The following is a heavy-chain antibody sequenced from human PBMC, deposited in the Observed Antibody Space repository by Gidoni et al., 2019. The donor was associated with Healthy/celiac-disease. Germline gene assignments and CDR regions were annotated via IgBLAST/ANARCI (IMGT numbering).Heavy chain of an antibody. CDR3: ARDQHDFWSGYSRNTHYVNWFDP. Sequence: QVQLQESGPGLVKPSQTLSLTCTVSGGSLSSGSYYWSWIRQPAGKGLEWIGRIYTSGSTNYNPSLKSRVTISVDTSKNQFSLKLSSVTAADTAVYYCARDQHDFWSGYSRNTHYVNWFDPWGQGTLVTVSS. V-gene: IGHV4-61*02. J-gene: IGHJ5*02. CDR1: GGSLSSGSYY. D-gene: IGHD3-3*01. CDR2: IYTSGST.